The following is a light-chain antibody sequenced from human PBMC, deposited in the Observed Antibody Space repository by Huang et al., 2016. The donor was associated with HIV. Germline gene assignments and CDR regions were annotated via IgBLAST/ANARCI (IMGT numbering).Light chain of an antibody. J-gene: IGKJ4*01. Sequence: EILMTQSPATLSVSPGKRVTLSCRANRSVSTNLAWYQQRPGQAPRLLIYGSSTRAPGIPARFIGSGSGTDFSLTISSLQSEDFAVYYCHQYNNWLLSFGGGTRVDI. CDR3: HQYNNWLLS. CDR2: GSS. CDR1: RSVSTN. V-gene: IGKV3-15*01.